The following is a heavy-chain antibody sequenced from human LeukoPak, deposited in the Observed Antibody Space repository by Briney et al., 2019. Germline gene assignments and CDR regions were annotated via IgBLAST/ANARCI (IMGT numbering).Heavy chain of an antibody. J-gene: IGHJ4*02. CDR3: AKRDTAMVTGSLFDY. D-gene: IGHD5-18*01. V-gene: IGHV3-30*02. CDR2: IRYDGSNK. Sequence: PGGSLRLSCAASGFTFSSYGMHWVRQAPGKGLEWVAFIRYDGSNKYYADSVKGRFTISRDNSKNTLYLQINSLRAEDTAVYYCAKRDTAMVTGSLFDYWGQGTLVTVSS. CDR1: GFTFSSYG.